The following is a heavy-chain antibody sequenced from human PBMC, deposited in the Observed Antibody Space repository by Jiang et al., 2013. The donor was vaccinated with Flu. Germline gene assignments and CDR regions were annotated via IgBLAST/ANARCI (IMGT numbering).Heavy chain of an antibody. CDR2: IIPILGIA. CDR3: ARGSTIVVVPAAMEGFDY. CDR1: FSSYA. D-gene: IGHD2-2*01. Sequence: FSSYAISWVRQAPGQGLEWMGRIIPILGIANYAQKFQGRVTITADKSTSTAYMELSSLRSEDTAVYYCARGSTIVVVPAAMEGFDYWGQGTLVTVSS. J-gene: IGHJ4*02. V-gene: IGHV1-69*04.